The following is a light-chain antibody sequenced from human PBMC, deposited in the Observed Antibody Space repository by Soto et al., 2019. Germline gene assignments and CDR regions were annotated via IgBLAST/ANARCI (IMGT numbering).Light chain of an antibody. V-gene: IGKV3-20*01. CDR3: PQYCNLSPYS. Sequence: EIVLTQSPGTLSLSPGERATLSCRASQSVSRSHLAWYQQKPGQAPRLLIYGASSRATGIADRFSGSGSGTDFTLTISRLEPEVFAVYCCPQYCNLSPYSFGWGTQL. CDR2: GAS. J-gene: IGKJ2*03. CDR1: QSVSRSH.